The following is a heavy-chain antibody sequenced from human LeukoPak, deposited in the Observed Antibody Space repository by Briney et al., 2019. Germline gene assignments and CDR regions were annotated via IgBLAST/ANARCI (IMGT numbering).Heavy chain of an antibody. J-gene: IGHJ4*02. D-gene: IGHD6-13*01. CDR3: ARQIASASTAGFDF. CDR2: IYSTGST. Sequence: PSETLSLTCTVSGGSISSYYWSWIRQPAGKGLEWIGRIYSTGSTNHNPSLKSRVTMSVDTSKNQFSLRLRSVTAADTAVYYCARQIASASTAGFDFWGQGALVTVSS. CDR1: GGSISSYY. V-gene: IGHV4-4*07.